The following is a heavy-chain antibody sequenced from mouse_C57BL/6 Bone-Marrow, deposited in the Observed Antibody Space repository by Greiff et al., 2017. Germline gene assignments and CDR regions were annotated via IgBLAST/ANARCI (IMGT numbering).Heavy chain of an antibody. D-gene: IGHD6-2*01. V-gene: IGHV1-81*01. CDR3: ASSLSPAWFAY. CDR2: LYPRSGNT. CDR1: GYTFTSYG. J-gene: IGHJ3*01. Sequence: QVQLQQSGAELARPGASVKLSCKASGYTFTSYGISWVKQRTGQGLAWIGALYPRSGNTYYNEKFKGKATLTADKSTSTEYMELRSLPSEDSAVYFCASSLSPAWFAYWGQGTLVTVSA.